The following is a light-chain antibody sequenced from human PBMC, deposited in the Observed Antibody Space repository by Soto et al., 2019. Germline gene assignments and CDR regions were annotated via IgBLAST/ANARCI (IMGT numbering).Light chain of an antibody. Sequence: DIPMTQSPPTVSASLGDCVCIXWLASQSISSWLDWYQQKPGKAPELLIYDASSLESGVPSRFSGSGSGTEFTLTISSLQPDDFATYYCQQYNSYSRTFGQGTKVDIK. CDR3: QQYNSYSRT. CDR2: DAS. J-gene: IGKJ1*01. V-gene: IGKV1-5*01. CDR1: QSISSW.